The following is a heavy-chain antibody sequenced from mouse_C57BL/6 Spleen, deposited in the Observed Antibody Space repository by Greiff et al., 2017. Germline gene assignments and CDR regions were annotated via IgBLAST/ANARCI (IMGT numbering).Heavy chain of an antibody. CDR2: IWSGGSA. J-gene: IGHJ4*01. CDR3: SDYYINPLRCARDY. V-gene: IGHV2-2*01. D-gene: IGHD2-5*01. Sequence: QVQLQQSGPGLVQPSQSLSITCTVSGFSLTSYGVHWVRQSPGKGLEWLGVIWSGGSADYNEAFISRLSIRKDNSKSQVFFKMNGRQADGKVIYYWSDYYINPLRCARDYWGQGTSVTVSS. CDR1: GFSLTSYG.